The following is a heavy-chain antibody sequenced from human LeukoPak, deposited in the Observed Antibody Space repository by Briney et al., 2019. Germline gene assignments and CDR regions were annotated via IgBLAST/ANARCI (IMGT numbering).Heavy chain of an antibody. D-gene: IGHD2-2*01. Sequence: PGGSLRLSCAASGFTFSSYAMSWVRQAPGKGLEWVSAISGSGGSTYYADSVKGRFTISRDNSKNTLYLQMNSLKTEDTAVYYCTTDPTTITAKIYCSSTSCSFDYWGQGTLVTVSS. J-gene: IGHJ4*02. V-gene: IGHV3-23*01. CDR1: GFTFSSYA. CDR2: ISGSGGST. CDR3: TTDPTTITAKIYCSSTSCSFDY.